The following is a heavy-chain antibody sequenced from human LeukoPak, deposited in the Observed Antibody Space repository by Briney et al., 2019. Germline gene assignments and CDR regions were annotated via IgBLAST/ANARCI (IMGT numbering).Heavy chain of an antibody. CDR2: IIPIFGTA. CDR3: ASAPGIAVAGTNDAFDI. J-gene: IGHJ3*02. Sequence: ASVKVSCKASGGTFSSYAIRWVRQAPGQGLEWMGGIIPIFGTANYAQKFQGRVTITTDESTSTAYMELSSLRSEDTAVYYCASAPGIAVAGTNDAFDIWGQGTMVTVSS. CDR1: GGTFSSYA. V-gene: IGHV1-69*05. D-gene: IGHD6-19*01.